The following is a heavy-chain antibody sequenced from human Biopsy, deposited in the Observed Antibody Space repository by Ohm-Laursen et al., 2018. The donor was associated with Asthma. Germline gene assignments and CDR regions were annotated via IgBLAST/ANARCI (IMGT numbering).Heavy chain of an antibody. CDR3: ARGDSSNWSHYYFDY. J-gene: IGHJ4*02. CDR1: GFTFDDYA. V-gene: IGHV3-23*03. CDR2: IYSGGTS. Sequence: GSLRLSCAASGFTFDDYAMHWVRQAPGKGLEWVSVIYSGGTSHTADSVGGRFTISRDYSKNTLYLQMHSLRAEDTAVYYCARGDSSNWSHYYFDYWGQGTLVTVSS. D-gene: IGHD3-22*01.